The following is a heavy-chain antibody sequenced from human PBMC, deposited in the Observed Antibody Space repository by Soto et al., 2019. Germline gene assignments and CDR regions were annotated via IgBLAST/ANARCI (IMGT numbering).Heavy chain of an antibody. CDR2: ISAYNGNT. J-gene: IGHJ5*02. Sequence: GASVKVSCKASGYTFTSYGISWVRQAPGQGLEWMGWISAYNGNTNYAQKLQGRVTMTTDTSTSTAYMELRSLRSDDTAVYYCASEYSSSSSPWILWFDPWGQGTLVTVSS. CDR3: ASEYSSSSSPWILWFDP. D-gene: IGHD6-6*01. CDR1: GYTFTSYG. V-gene: IGHV1-18*04.